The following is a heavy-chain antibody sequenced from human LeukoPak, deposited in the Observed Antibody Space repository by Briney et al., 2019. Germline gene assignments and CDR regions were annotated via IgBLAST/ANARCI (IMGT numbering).Heavy chain of an antibody. CDR2: INPSGGST. Sequence: ASVKVSCKASGYTFTSYYMHWVRQAPGQGLEWMGIINPSGGSTSYAQKFQGRVTMTTDTSTSTAYMELRSLRSDDTAVYYCARDQYYYDSSGYHYYFDYWGQGTLVTVSS. J-gene: IGHJ4*02. CDR3: ARDQYYYDSSGYHYYFDY. CDR1: GYTFTSYY. D-gene: IGHD3-22*01. V-gene: IGHV1-46*01.